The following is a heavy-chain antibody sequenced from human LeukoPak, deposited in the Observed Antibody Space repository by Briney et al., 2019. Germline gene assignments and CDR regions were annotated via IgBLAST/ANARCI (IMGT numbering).Heavy chain of an antibody. J-gene: IGHJ3*02. Sequence: SETLSLTCAVYGGSFSGYYWSWIRQPPGKGLEWIGEINHSGSTNYNPSLKSRVTISVDTSKNQFSLKLSSVTAADTAVYYCARHTSPPLWFGESYTSFDALDIWGQGTMVTVSS. CDR3: ARHTSPPLWFGESYTSFDALDI. CDR1: GGSFSGYY. CDR2: INHSGST. D-gene: IGHD3-10*01. V-gene: IGHV4-34*01.